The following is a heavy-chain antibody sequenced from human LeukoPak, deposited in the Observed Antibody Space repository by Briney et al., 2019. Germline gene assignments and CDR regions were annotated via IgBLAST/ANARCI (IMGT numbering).Heavy chain of an antibody. CDR1: GGSISSYY. D-gene: IGHD3-9*01. V-gene: IGHV4-4*07. CDR3: ARGGIDYDILTGYYSDY. CDR2: IHTSGST. Sequence: SETLSLTCTVSGGSISSYYWSWIRQPAGKGLEWIGRIHTSGSTNYNPSLKSRVTMSGDTSKNQFSLKLSSVTAADTAVYYCARGGIDYDILTGYYSDYWGQGTLVTVSS. J-gene: IGHJ4*02.